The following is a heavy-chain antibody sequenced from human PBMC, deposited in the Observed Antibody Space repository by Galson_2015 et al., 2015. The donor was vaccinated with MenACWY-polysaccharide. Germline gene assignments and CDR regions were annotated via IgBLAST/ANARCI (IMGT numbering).Heavy chain of an antibody. CDR2: IRSSGTNT. CDR3: AKDSTDFWSVAGRFDH. V-gene: IGHV3-23*01. D-gene: IGHD3-3*01. Sequence: SLRLSCAASGFTFTSYAMSWVRQAPGKGLEWVSAIRSSGTNTYYADSVKGRFTIPRDNSKNTLYLQMNSLRAEDTAVYYCAKDSTDFWSVAGRFDHWGQGTL. CDR1: GFTFTSYA. J-gene: IGHJ5*02.